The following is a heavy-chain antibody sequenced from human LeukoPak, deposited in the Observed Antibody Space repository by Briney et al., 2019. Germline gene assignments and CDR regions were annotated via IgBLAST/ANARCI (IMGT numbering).Heavy chain of an antibody. V-gene: IGHV1-46*01. CDR3: ARDLAYYDSSGYYYVGAFDI. Sequence: ASVKVSCKASGYTFTSYYMHWVRQAPGQGLEWMGLINPSGGSTSYAQKFQGRVTMTRDTSTSTVYMKLSSLRSEDTAVYYCARDLAYYDSSGYYYVGAFDIWGQGTMVTVSS. CDR1: GYTFTSYY. J-gene: IGHJ3*02. D-gene: IGHD3-22*01. CDR2: INPSGGST.